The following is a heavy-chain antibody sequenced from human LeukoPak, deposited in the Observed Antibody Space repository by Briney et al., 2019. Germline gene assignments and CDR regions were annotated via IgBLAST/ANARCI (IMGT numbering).Heavy chain of an antibody. CDR1: GFTFSSYW. CDR3: ARDVGYCSSTSCYGDYFDY. J-gene: IGHJ4*02. CDR2: IRQDGSEE. D-gene: IGHD2-2*03. V-gene: IGHV3-7*01. Sequence: PGGSLRLSCAASGFTFSSYWMSWVRQAPGKGLEWVANIRQDGSEEYYVDSVKGRFTISRDNAKNSLYLQMNSLRAEDTAVYYCARDVGYCSSTSCYGDYFDYWGQGTLVTVSS.